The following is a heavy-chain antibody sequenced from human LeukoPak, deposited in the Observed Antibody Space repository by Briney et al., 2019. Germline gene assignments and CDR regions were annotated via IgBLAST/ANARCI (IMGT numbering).Heavy chain of an antibody. J-gene: IGHJ4*02. Sequence: SETLSLTCAVYGGSFSAYYWSWIRQPPGKGLEWIGEINHSGSTNYNPSLKSRVTISVDTSKNQFSLKLSSVTAADTAVYYCARGLYGNYYGSGSYYFDYWGQGTLVTISS. D-gene: IGHD3-10*01. CDR1: GGSFSAYY. V-gene: IGHV4-34*01. CDR2: INHSGST. CDR3: ARGLYGNYYGSGSYYFDY.